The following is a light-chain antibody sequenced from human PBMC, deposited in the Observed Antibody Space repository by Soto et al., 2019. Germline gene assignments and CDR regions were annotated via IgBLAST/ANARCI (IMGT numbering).Light chain of an antibody. J-gene: IGKJ5*01. CDR1: QSLVHSDGIAY. Sequence: DDVMTQSPLSLPATLGQPASISCRSNQSLVHSDGIAYFSWFQQRPGRSPRRLIYKVSNRDSGVPARFSGSGSGTDFALKISRVEAEDVGVYYCMQGTHWPITFGQGTRLEIK. CDR3: MQGTHWPIT. CDR2: KVS. V-gene: IGKV2-30*02.